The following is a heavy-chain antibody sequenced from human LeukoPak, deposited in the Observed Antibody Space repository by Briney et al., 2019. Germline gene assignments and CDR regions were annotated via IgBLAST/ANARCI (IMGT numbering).Heavy chain of an antibody. CDR1: GFNLRNFE. Sequence: GGSLRLSCAASGFNLRNFEMNWVRQAPGKGLEWLTYITSDNSMTYAGSVKGRFSISRDVATGSLFLQMNSLRADDTAVYYCVRGSDCINGACYSYNWFDLWGQGALVTVSS. J-gene: IGHJ5*02. D-gene: IGHD2-21*02. V-gene: IGHV3-48*03. CDR2: ITSDNSM. CDR3: VRGSDCINGACYSYNWFDL.